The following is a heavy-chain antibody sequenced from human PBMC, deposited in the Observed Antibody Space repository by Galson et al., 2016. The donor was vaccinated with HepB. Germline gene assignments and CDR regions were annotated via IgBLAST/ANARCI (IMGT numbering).Heavy chain of an antibody. CDR2: IKGKTDGWTT. V-gene: IGHV3-15*01. D-gene: IGHD3-22*01. J-gene: IGHJ4*02. Sequence: LRLSCAASGFSFSNAWMSWVRQAPGKGLEWVGHIKGKTDGWTTDYAAPLKDRFIISRDDSKNTLYVQMNSLKTEDTAVYYCATVWGSGYPLDYWGQGTLVTVSS. CDR3: ATVWGSGYPLDY. CDR1: GFSFSNAW.